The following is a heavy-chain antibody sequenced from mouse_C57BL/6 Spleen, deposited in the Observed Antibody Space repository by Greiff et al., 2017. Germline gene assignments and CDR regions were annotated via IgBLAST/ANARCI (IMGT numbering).Heavy chain of an antibody. D-gene: IGHD2-4*01. CDR2: IYPGSGST. CDR3: ARSDDYDYESWFAY. V-gene: IGHV1-55*01. CDR1: GYTFTSYW. J-gene: IGHJ3*01. Sequence: QVQLQQPGAELVKPGASVKMSCKASGYTFTSYWITWVKQRPGQGLEWIGDIYPGSGSTNYNEKFKSKATLTVDTSSSTAYMQLSSLTSEDSAVYYCARSDDYDYESWFAYWGQGTLVTVSA.